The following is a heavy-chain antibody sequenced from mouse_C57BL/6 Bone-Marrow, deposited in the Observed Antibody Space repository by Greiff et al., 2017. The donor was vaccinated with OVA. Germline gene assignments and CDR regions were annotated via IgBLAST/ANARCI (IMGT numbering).Heavy chain of an antibody. D-gene: IGHD1-1*01. CDR1: GYTFTSYW. J-gene: IGHJ2*01. V-gene: IGHV1-69*01. Sequence: VQLQQPGAELVMPGASVKLSCKASGYTFTSYWMHWVKQRPGQGLEWIGEIDPSDSYTNYNQKFKGKSTLTVDKSSSTAYMRLCSLSSEDSAVYYCARELQYFDYWGDGTTLTVSS. CDR3: ARELQYFDY. CDR2: IDPSDSYT.